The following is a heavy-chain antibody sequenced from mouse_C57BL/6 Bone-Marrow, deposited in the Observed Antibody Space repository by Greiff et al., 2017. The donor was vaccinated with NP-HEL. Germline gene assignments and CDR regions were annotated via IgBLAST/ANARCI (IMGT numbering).Heavy chain of an antibody. D-gene: IGHD1-1*01. CDR3: ARNPITTVVATGYFDY. CDR1: GYTFTSYG. J-gene: IGHJ2*01. CDR2: IYPRSGNT. Sequence: VKLMESGAELARPGASVKLSCKASGYTFTSYGISWVKQRTGQGLEWIGEIYPRSGNTYYNEKFKGKATLTADKSSSTAYMELRSLTSEDSAVYFCARNPITTVVATGYFDYWGQGTTLTVSS. V-gene: IGHV1-81*01.